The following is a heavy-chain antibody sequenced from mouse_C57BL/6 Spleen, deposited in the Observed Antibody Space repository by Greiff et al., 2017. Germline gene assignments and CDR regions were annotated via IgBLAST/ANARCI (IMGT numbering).Heavy chain of an antibody. D-gene: IGHD4-1*01. CDR1: GYTFTSYW. J-gene: IGHJ4*01. V-gene: IGHV1-61*01. CDR2: IYPSDSET. Sequence: VQLQQPGAELVRPGSSVKLSCTASGYTFTSYWMDWVKQRPGQGLEWIGNIYPSDSETHYNPKFKDKATLTVDKSSSTAYMQLSSLTSEDSAVYYCARDWDGAMDGWGQGTSVTVS. CDR3: ARDWDGAMDG.